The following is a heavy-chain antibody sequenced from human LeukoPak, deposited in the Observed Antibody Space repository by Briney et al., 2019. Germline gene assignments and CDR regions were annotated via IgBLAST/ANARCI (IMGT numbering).Heavy chain of an antibody. CDR2: VYRDGNT. CDR1: GGSISSYY. D-gene: IGHD6-25*01. J-gene: IGHJ6*03. Sequence: SETLSLTCTVSGGSISSYYWSWIRQPPGKGLEWAANVYRDGNTYHSPSLESRVTISVDTSKNLFSLKLSSLSAADTAVYYCVRLAALRGFYYYMDVWGKGTAVTVSS. CDR3: VRLAALRGFYYYMDV. V-gene: IGHV4-59*08.